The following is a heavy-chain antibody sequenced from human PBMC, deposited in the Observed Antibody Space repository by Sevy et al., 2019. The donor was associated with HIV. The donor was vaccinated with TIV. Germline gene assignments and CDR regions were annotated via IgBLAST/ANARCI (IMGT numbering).Heavy chain of an antibody. J-gene: IGHJ4*02. D-gene: IGHD6-13*01. V-gene: IGHV3-72*01. Sequence: GGSLRLSCAASGFTFSDHYMEWVRQAPGKGLEGVGRTRNKADSYTTEYAASVKGRFTISRDDSKNSLYLQMNSLKTEDTAVYDCATHAGIAAAGRVFDYWGQGSLVTVSS. CDR3: ATHAGIAAAGRVFDY. CDR2: TRNKADSYTT. CDR1: GFTFSDHY.